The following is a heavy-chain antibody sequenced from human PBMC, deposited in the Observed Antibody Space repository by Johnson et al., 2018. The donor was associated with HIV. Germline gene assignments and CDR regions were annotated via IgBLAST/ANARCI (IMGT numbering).Heavy chain of an antibody. D-gene: IGHD7-27*01. V-gene: IGHV3-9*01. J-gene: IGHJ3*02. CDR1: GFSFADYA. CDR2: ISWNSGSI. Sequence: EVQLVESGGGLVKPGGSLRLSCAASGFSFADYAIHWVRQAPGKGLEWVSSISWNSGSIGYADSVKGRFTISRDNAKNSLYLQMNSLRAEDTALYYCAKDITGGFDAFDIWGQGTMVTVSS. CDR3: AKDITGGFDAFDI.